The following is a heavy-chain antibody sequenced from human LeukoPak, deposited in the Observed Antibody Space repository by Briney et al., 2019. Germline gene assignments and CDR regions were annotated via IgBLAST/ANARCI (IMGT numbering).Heavy chain of an antibody. CDR2: IYYSGST. Sequence: SETLSLTCTVSGGSISSSSYYWGWIRQPPGKGLEWIGSIYYSGSTYYNPSLKSRVTISVDTSKNQFSLKLSSVTAADTAVYYCVTYYYGSGDVKFDYWGQGTLVTVSS. CDR3: VTYYYGSGDVKFDY. D-gene: IGHD3-10*01. CDR1: GGSISSSSYY. J-gene: IGHJ4*02. V-gene: IGHV4-39*01.